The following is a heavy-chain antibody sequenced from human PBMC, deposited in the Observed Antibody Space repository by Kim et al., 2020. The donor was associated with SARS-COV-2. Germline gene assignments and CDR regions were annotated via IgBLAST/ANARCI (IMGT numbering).Heavy chain of an antibody. Sequence: GGSLRLSCAASGFTFSSYWMSWVRQAPGKGLEWVANIKQDGSEKYYVDSVKGRFTISRDNAKNSLYLQMNSLRAEDTAVYYCARDAYYDFWSGYFGAQGDYWGQGTLVTVSS. CDR3: ARDAYYDFWSGYFGAQGDY. V-gene: IGHV3-7*03. CDR1: GFTFSSYW. D-gene: IGHD3-3*01. CDR2: IKQDGSEK. J-gene: IGHJ4*02.